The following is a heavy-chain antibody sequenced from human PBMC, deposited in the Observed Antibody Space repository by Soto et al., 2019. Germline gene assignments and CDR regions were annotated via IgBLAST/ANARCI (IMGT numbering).Heavy chain of an antibody. J-gene: IGHJ3*02. CDR3: ASFGVVIISESAFDI. CDR1: GFTFDDYA. V-gene: IGHV3-9*01. Sequence: GGSLRLSCAASGFTFDDYAMHWVRQAPGKGLEWVSGISWNSGSIGYADSVKGRFTISRDNAKNSLYLQMNSLRAEDTALYYCASFGVVIISESAFDIWGQGTMVTVSS. CDR2: ISWNSGSI. D-gene: IGHD3-3*01.